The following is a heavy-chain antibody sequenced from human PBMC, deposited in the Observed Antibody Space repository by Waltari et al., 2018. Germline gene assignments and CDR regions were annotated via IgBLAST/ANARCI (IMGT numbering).Heavy chain of an antibody. V-gene: IGHV4-59*01. D-gene: IGHD6-19*01. CDR2: IYYSGGT. Sequence: QVQLQESGPGLVKPSETLSLTCTVSGGSISSYYWSWIRQPPGKGLEWIGYIYYSGGTNYNPSLKSRVTISVDTSKNQFSLKLSSVTAADTAVYYCARMEDSSGWSALFDYWGQGTLVTVSS. CDR3: ARMEDSSGWSALFDY. CDR1: GGSISSYY. J-gene: IGHJ4*02.